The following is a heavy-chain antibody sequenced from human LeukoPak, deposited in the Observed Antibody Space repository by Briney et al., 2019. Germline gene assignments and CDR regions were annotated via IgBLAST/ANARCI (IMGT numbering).Heavy chain of an antibody. CDR1: GGTFSSYA. Sequence: EASVKVSCKASGGTFSSYAISWVRQAPGQGLEWMGGIIPIFGTANYAQEFQGRVTMTRDTSTGTVYMELSSLRSEDTAVYYCARVKKRGTTGTTGHAFDIWGQGTMVTVSS. V-gene: IGHV1-69*05. J-gene: IGHJ3*02. CDR2: IIPIFGTA. CDR3: ARVKKRGTTGTTGHAFDI. D-gene: IGHD1-1*01.